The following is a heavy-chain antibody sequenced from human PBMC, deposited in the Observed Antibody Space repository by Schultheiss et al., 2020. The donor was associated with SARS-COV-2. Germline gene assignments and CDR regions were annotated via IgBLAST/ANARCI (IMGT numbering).Heavy chain of an antibody. D-gene: IGHD1-26*01. J-gene: IGHJ5*02. Sequence: GGSLRLSCAASGFTFTGYWMHWVRQVPGKGPVWVSRVSSDGYSTTYADFVKGRFTISRDNARNTLFLQLNSLRGEDTAVYYCARSLTWASWFDPWGQGTLVTVSS. CDR1: GFTFTGYW. V-gene: IGHV3-74*01. CDR2: VSSDGYST. CDR3: ARSLTWASWFDP.